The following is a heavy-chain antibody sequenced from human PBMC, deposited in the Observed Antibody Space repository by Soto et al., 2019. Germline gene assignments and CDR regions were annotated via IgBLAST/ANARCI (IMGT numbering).Heavy chain of an antibody. CDR1: GGSISSSNW. CDR3: ARDLVLVPESNWFDP. V-gene: IGHV4-4*02. Sequence: SETLSLTCAVSGGSISSSNWWSWVRQPPGKGLEWIGEIYHSGSTNYNPSLKSRVTISVDKSKNQFSLKLSSVTAADTAVYYCARDLVLVPESNWFDPWGQGTLVTVSS. D-gene: IGHD2-2*01. CDR2: IYHSGST. J-gene: IGHJ5*02.